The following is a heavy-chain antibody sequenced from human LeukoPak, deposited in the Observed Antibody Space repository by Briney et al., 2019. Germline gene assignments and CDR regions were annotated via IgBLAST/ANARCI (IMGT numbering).Heavy chain of an antibody. CDR2: TSSSSSYI. CDR3: ARDYGGDGYSY. D-gene: IGHD5-24*01. CDR1: GFTFSSYS. V-gene: IGHV3-21*01. Sequence: KSGGSLRLSCAASGFTFSSYSMNWVRQAPGKGLEWVSSTSSSSSYIYYADSVKGRFTISRDNAKNSLYLQMNSLRAEDTAVYYCARDYGGDGYSYWGQGTLVTVSS. J-gene: IGHJ4*02.